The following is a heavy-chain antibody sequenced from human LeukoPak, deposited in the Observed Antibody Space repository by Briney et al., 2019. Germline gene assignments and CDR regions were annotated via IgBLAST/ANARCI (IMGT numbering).Heavy chain of an antibody. V-gene: IGHV3-48*03. CDR3: ARDMEPDAFDI. CDR1: GFTFSSYE. J-gene: IGHJ3*02. Sequence: GRSLRLSCAASGFTFSSYEMNWVRQAPGKGLEWVSYISSSGSTIYYADSVKGRFTISRDNAKNSLYLQMNSLRAEDTAVYFCARDMEPDAFDIWGQGTMVTVSS. CDR2: ISSSGSTI. D-gene: IGHD1-1*01.